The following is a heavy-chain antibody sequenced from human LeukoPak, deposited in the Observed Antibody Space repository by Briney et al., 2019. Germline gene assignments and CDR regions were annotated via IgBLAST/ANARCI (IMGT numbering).Heavy chain of an antibody. Sequence: GSLRLSCAASGFTFSSYAMSWVRQAPGKGLEWIGYIYYSGSTNYNPSLKSRVTISVDTSKNQFSLKLSSVTAADTAVYYCARDMVPYDSSGYLGYWGQGTLVTVSS. V-gene: IGHV4-59*01. D-gene: IGHD3-22*01. J-gene: IGHJ4*02. CDR2: IYYSGST. CDR1: GFTFSSYA. CDR3: ARDMVPYDSSGYLGY.